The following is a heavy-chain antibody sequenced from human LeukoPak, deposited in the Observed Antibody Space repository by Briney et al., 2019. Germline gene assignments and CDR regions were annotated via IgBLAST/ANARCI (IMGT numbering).Heavy chain of an antibody. CDR3: ARGVTSTGKDY. Sequence: GGSLRLSCAAPGFTFSSSTMNWVRQAPGKGLEWVSSISSSSSYIYYADSVKGRFTISRDNAKNSLYLQMNGLRAEDTAIYYCARGVTSTGKDYWGQGTLVTVSS. J-gene: IGHJ4*02. CDR1: GFTFSSST. D-gene: IGHD1-14*01. CDR2: ISSSSSYI. V-gene: IGHV3-21*01.